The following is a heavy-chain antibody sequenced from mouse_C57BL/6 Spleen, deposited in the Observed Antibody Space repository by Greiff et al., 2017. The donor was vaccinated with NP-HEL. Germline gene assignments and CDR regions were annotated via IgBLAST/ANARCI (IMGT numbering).Heavy chain of an antibody. CDR2: IDPSASYT. J-gene: IGHJ2*01. CDR3: ARGGYGSSYGYFDY. Sequence: QVQLQQPGAELVKPGASVKLSCKASGYTFTSYWMQWVKQRPGQGLEWIGEIDPSASYTNYNQKFKGKATLTVDTSSSTAYMQLSSLTSEDSAVYYCARGGYGSSYGYFDYWGQGTTLTVSS. V-gene: IGHV1-50*01. D-gene: IGHD1-1*01. CDR1: GYTFTSYW.